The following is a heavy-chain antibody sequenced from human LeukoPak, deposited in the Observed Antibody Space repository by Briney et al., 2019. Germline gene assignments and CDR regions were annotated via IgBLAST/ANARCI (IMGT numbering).Heavy chain of an antibody. CDR1: GFLFSNYA. Sequence: GGSLRLSCAASGFLFSNYAMHWVRQAPGKGLEWVTFIRYDGSNKYYAESVKGRFTISRDNSKNTLYLRMNSLRAEDTAVYYCAKEIHSSSSGVVDYWGQGTLVTVSS. V-gene: IGHV3-30*02. CDR3: AKEIHSSSSGVVDY. D-gene: IGHD6-6*01. J-gene: IGHJ4*02. CDR2: IRYDGSNK.